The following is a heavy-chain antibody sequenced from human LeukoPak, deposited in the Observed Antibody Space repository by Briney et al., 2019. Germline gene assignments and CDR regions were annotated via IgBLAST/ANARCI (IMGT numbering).Heavy chain of an antibody. CDR3: ARGGSSTSQFDY. J-gene: IGHJ4*02. CDR1: GGSISSYY. Sequence: SETLSLTCTVSGGSISSYYWSWIRQPPGKGLEWIWYIYYSGSTNYNPSLKSRVTISVDTSKNQFSLKLSSVTAADTAVYYCARGGSSTSQFDYWGQGTLVTVSS. V-gene: IGHV4-59*01. D-gene: IGHD2-2*01. CDR2: IYYSGST.